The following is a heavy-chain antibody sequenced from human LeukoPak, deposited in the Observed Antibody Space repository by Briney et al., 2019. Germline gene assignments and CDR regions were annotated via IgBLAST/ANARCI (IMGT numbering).Heavy chain of an antibody. J-gene: IGHJ6*04. CDR3: ARNYGSGSSAYYYGMDV. CDR2: TYYRSKWYN. V-gene: IGHV6-1*01. Sequence: SQTLSLTCAISGDSFSSNSAAWNWIRQSPSRGLEWLGRTYYRSKWYNDYAVSVKSRITINPDTSKNQISLQLNSVTPEDTAVYYCARNYGSGSSAYYYGMDVWGKGTTVTVSS. CDR1: GDSFSSNSAA. D-gene: IGHD3-10*01.